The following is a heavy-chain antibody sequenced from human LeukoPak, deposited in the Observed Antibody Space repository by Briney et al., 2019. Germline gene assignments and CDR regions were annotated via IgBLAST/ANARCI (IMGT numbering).Heavy chain of an antibody. D-gene: IGHD6-13*01. CDR2: IYTSGST. J-gene: IGHJ4*02. V-gene: IGHV4-61*02. Sequence: PSETLSLTCIVSGGSISSGSYYWSWIRQPAGKGLEWIGRIYTSGSTNYNPSLKSRVTISVDTSKNQFSLKLSSVTAADTAVYYCARTTSTGIAAAANDYWGQGTLVTVSS. CDR3: ARTTSTGIAAAANDY. CDR1: GGSISSGSYY.